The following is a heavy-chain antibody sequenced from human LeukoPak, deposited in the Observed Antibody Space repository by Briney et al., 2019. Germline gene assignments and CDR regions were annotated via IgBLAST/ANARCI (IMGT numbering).Heavy chain of an antibody. CDR1: GLTFSSSW. CDR2: ISSDGNNK. D-gene: IGHD3-22*01. V-gene: IGHV3-30*18. Sequence: GGSLRLSCAVSGLTFSSSWMDWVRQAPGKGLEWVAVISSDGNNKNYVDSVKGRFTFSRDNSKNTLYLQMNSLRAEDTAVYYCAKGNDIGGYYYPHFDYWGQGTLVTVSS. J-gene: IGHJ4*02. CDR3: AKGNDIGGYYYPHFDY.